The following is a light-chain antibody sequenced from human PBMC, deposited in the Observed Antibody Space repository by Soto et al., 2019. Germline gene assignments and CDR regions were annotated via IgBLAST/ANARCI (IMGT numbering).Light chain of an antibody. CDR2: DVS. J-gene: IGLJ1*01. V-gene: IGLV2-14*01. CDR1: SSDVGDYNY. CDR3: SSYTSSTPPYV. Sequence: QSVLTQPASVSGSPGQSIAISCTGTSSDVGDYNYVSWYQQHPGKAPKLIIYDVSDRPSGVYSRFSGSKSGNTASLTISGLQPEDEADYYCSSYTSSTPPYVFGTGTKVTVL.